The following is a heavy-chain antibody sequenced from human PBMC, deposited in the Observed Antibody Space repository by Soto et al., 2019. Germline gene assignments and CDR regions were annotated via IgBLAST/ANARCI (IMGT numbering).Heavy chain of an antibody. V-gene: IGHV3-74*01. D-gene: IGHD3-10*01. J-gene: IGHJ6*03. CDR1: GFTFSSYW. CDR3: ARIGTGYYYMAV. CDR2: INGDGSRT. Sequence: EVQLVESGGGLVQPGGSLRLSCAASGFTFSSYWMHWVRQAPGEGLIWVSRINGDGSRTTYGDSVKGRFTISRDNARNTVYLQMNGLRAEDTAMYYCARIGTGYYYMAVWGKGTTVPVSS.